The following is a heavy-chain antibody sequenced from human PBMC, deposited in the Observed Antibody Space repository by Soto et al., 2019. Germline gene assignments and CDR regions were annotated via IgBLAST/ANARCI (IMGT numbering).Heavy chain of an antibody. CDR1: GGTFSSYA. J-gene: IGHJ6*02. CDR2: IIPIFGTA. CDR3: ALYSLSSYGMDV. D-gene: IGHD3-16*01. Sequence: SVKVSCKASGGTFSSYAISWVRQAPGQGLEWMGGIIPIFGTANYAQKFQGRVTITADESTSTAYMEPSSLRSEDTAVYYCALYSLSSYGMDVWGQGTTVTVSS. V-gene: IGHV1-69*13.